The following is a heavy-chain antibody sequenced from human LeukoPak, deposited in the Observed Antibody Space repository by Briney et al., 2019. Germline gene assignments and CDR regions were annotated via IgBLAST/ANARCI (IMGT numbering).Heavy chain of an antibody. Sequence: PGGSLRLSCAASGFTFSSYAMNWVRQAPGKGLEWVSSISDSGGRTYYADSVRGRFTISRDNSKNTLYLQMNSLRAEDTAVYYCARGPNSNWSGLDFWGQGTLLTVSS. CDR2: ISDSGGRT. CDR1: GFTFSSYA. CDR3: ARGPNSNWSGLDF. J-gene: IGHJ4*02. V-gene: IGHV3-23*01. D-gene: IGHD6-13*01.